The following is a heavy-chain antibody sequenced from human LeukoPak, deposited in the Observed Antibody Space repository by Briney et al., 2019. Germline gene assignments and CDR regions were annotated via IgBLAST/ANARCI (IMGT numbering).Heavy chain of an antibody. V-gene: IGHV1-18*04. CDR3: ARDPPLYQVVVPAAIPYDY. CDR1: GYTFTGYY. D-gene: IGHD2-2*02. CDR2: ISAYNGNT. Sequence: ASVKVSCKASGYTFTGYYMHWVRQAPGQGLEWMGWISAYNGNTNYAQKLQGRVTMTTDTSTSTAYMELRSLRSDDTAVYYCARDPPLYQVVVPAAIPYDYWGQGTLVTVSS. J-gene: IGHJ4*02.